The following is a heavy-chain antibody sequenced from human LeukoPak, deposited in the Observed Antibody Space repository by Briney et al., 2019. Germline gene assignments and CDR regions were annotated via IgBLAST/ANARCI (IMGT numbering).Heavy chain of an antibody. V-gene: IGHV3-53*01. CDR1: GFTVSSNY. Sequence: GGSLRLSCAASGFTVSSNYMSWVRQAPGKGLGWVSLIYSGGNTYYADSVKGRFTISRDNAKNSLYLQMNSLRAEDTAVYYCARLHYDVLTGPFDYWGQGTLVTVSS. J-gene: IGHJ4*02. CDR2: IYSGGNT. D-gene: IGHD3-9*01. CDR3: ARLHYDVLTGPFDY.